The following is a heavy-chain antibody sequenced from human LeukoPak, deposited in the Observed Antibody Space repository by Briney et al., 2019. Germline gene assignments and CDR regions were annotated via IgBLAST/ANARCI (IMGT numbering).Heavy chain of an antibody. CDR1: GGTFSSYA. J-gene: IGHJ4*02. CDR2: IIPIFGTA. CDR3: ARTRADYDFWSGYFDY. D-gene: IGHD3-3*01. Sequence: SVRVSCKASGGTFSSYAISWVRQAPGQGLEWMGGIIPIFGTANYAQKFQGRVTITADESTSTAYMELSSLRSEDTAGYYCARTRADYDFWSGYFDYWGQGTLVTVSS. V-gene: IGHV1-69*13.